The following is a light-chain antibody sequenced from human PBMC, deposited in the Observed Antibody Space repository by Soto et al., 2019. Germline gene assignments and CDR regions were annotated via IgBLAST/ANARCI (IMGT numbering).Light chain of an antibody. CDR2: GAS. CDR1: QSVSSSY. V-gene: IGKV3-20*01. CDR3: QQYGSSPMYT. J-gene: IGKJ2*01. Sequence: EIVLTQSPGTLSLSPGERATLSCRASQSVSSSYLAWYQQKPGQAPRLLIYGASSRATGIPDRFSGSGSGTDFTLTISRLEPEDFAVYYCQQYGSSPMYTFGQGTKVDMK.